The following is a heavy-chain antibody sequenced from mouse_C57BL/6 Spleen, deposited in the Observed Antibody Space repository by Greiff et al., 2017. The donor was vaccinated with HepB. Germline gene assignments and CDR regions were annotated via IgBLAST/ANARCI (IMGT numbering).Heavy chain of an antibody. Sequence: EVNLVESGGGLVKPGGSLKLSCAASGFTFSDYGMHWVRQAPEKGLEWVAYISSGSSTIYYADTVKGRFTISRDNAKNTLFLQKTSLRSEDTAMYYCARTAVTTVVALDYWGQGTTLTVSS. CDR3: ARTAVTTVVALDY. CDR2: ISSGSSTI. V-gene: IGHV5-17*01. CDR1: GFTFSDYG. J-gene: IGHJ2*01. D-gene: IGHD1-1*01.